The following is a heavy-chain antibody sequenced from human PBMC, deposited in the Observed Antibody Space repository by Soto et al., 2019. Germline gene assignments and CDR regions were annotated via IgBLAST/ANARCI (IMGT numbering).Heavy chain of an antibody. J-gene: IGHJ5*02. CDR2: IIPIFGTA. CDR3: ARAVDTVGATFAWFDP. D-gene: IGHD1-26*01. CDR1: GGTFSSYA. V-gene: IGHV1-69*13. Sequence: SVKVSCKASGGTFSSYAISWVRQAPGQGLEWMGGIIPIFGTANYAQKFQGRVTITADESTSTAYMELSSLRSEDTAVYYCARAVDTVGATFAWFDPWGQGTLVTVSS.